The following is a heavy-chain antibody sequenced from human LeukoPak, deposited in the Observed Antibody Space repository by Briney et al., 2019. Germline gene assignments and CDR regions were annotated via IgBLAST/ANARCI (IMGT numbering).Heavy chain of an antibody. Sequence: GGSLRLSCAASGFTVSSNYMSWVRQAPGKGLEWVSVIYSGGSTYYADSVKGRFTISRDNSKNTLYLQMNSLRAEDTAVYYCARVQWELNSYYFDYWGQGTLVTVSS. CDR2: IYSGGST. CDR3: ARVQWELNSYYFDY. D-gene: IGHD1-26*01. J-gene: IGHJ4*02. CDR1: GFTVSSNY. V-gene: IGHV3-53*01.